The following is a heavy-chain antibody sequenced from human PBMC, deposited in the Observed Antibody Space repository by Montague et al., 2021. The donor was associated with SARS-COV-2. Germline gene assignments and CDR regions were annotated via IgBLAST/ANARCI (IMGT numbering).Heavy chain of an antibody. CDR2: IYSSGST. CDR1: GGSISSYY. V-gene: IGHV4-4*07. CDR3: ASYRPRSYCYGSRTYGWGGYGMDV. J-gene: IGHJ6*02. D-gene: IGHD3-10*01. Sequence: SETLSLTCTVSGGSISSYYWSWIRQPAGKGLVWIGRIYSSGSTNYNPSLKSRVTMSVDTSKNQFSLKLSSVTAADTAVYYCASYRPRSYCYGSRTYGWGGYGMDVWGQGTTVTVSS.